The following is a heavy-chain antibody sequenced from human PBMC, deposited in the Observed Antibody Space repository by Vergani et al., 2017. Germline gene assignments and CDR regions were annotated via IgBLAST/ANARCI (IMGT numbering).Heavy chain of an antibody. CDR2: IYSGGST. Sequence: EVQLVESGGGLVQPGGSLRLSCAASGFTFSSYSMNWVRQAPGKGLEWVSVIYSGGSTYYADSVKGRFTISRDNSKNTLYLQMNSLRAEDTAVYYCARTYNWNYFDYWGQGTLVTVSS. V-gene: IGHV3-66*02. CDR3: ARTYNWNYFDY. D-gene: IGHD1-20*01. J-gene: IGHJ4*02. CDR1: GFTFSSYS.